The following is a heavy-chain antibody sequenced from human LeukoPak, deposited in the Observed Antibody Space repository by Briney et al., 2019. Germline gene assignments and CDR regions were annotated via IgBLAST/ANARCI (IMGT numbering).Heavy chain of an antibody. CDR3: ARDLGTVTTLAL. CDR1: GYTFTSYG. J-gene: IGHJ3*01. V-gene: IGHV1-18*01. CDR2: ISVYNGNT. D-gene: IGHD4-17*01. Sequence: ASVKVSCKASGYTFTSYGIIWVRQAPGQGLEWMGSISVYNGNTNYAQKLQGRVTMTTDTSTSTAYMELRSLRSDDTAVYYCARDLGTVTTLALWGQGTMVTVSS.